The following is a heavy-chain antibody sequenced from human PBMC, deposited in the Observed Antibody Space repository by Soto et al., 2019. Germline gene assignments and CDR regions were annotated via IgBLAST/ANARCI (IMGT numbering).Heavy chain of an antibody. J-gene: IGHJ3*02. D-gene: IGHD6-19*01. V-gene: IGHV3-30*18. CDR1: GFTFSSYG. Sequence: QVQLVESGGGVVQPGRSLRLSCAATGFTFSSYGMHWVRQAPGKGLEWVAVISYDGSNKYYADSVKGRFTISRDNSKNTLYLQMNSLRAEDTAVYYCAKERIAVAGITPGDAFDIWGQGTMVTVSS. CDR3: AKERIAVAGITPGDAFDI. CDR2: ISYDGSNK.